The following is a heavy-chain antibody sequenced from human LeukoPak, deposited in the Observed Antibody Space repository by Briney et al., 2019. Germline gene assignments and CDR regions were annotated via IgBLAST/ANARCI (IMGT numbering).Heavy chain of an antibody. D-gene: IGHD6-19*01. CDR2: ISGSGSST. CDR1: GFTFSSYA. V-gene: IGHV3-23*01. Sequence: GGSLRLSCAASGFTFSSYAMSWVRQAPGKGLEWVSAISGSGSSTYYADSVKGRFTISRDSSKNTLYLQMNSLRAEDTAVYYCARDMVAEAGTRWGDYWGQGTLVTVSS. J-gene: IGHJ4*02. CDR3: ARDMVAEAGTRWGDY.